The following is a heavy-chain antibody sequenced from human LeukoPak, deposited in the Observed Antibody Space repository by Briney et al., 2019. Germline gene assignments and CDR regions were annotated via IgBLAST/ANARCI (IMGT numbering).Heavy chain of an antibody. CDR3: ARSGYSYGYRRVNWFDP. CDR2: IYYSGST. J-gene: IGHJ5*02. CDR1: GGSISSYY. Sequence: SETLSLTCTVSGGSISSYYWSWIRQPPGKGLEWIGYIYYSGSTNYNPSLKSRVTISVDTSKNQFSLKLSSETAADTAVYYCARSGYSYGYRRVNWFDPWGQGTLVTVSS. V-gene: IGHV4-59*01. D-gene: IGHD5-18*01.